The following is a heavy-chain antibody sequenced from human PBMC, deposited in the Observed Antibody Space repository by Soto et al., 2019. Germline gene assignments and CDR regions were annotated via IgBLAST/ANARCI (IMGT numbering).Heavy chain of an antibody. J-gene: IGHJ3*02. CDR1: GFTVSSNY. CDR3: ARFAQGLRGNDAFDI. CDR2: IYSGGST. V-gene: IGHV3-53*01. Sequence: TSETLSLSCAASGFTVSSNYMSWVRQAPGKGLEWVSVIYSGGSTYYADSVKGRFTISRDNSKNTLYLQMNGLRAEDTAVYYCARFAQGLRGNDAFDIWGQGTMVTVSS. D-gene: IGHD3-16*01.